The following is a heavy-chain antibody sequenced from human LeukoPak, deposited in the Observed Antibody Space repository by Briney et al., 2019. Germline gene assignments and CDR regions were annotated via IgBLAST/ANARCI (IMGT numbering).Heavy chain of an antibody. J-gene: IGHJ6*03. D-gene: IGHD3-3*01. CDR2: MYTSGTT. CDR1: GDSISSGAYY. V-gene: IGHV4-31*03. CDR3: ARGGWGDYSSGYYYYMDF. Sequence: SQTLSLTCTVSGDSISSGAYYWSWIRQHPGKGLEWIVYMYTSGTTYYNPSLKSRVTISIDTSKNQFSLKLSSVTAADTAVYYCARGGWGDYSSGYYYYMDFWGKGTTVTVSS.